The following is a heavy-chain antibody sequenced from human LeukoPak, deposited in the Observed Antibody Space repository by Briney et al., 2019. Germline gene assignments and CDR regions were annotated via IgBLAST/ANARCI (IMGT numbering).Heavy chain of an antibody. V-gene: IGHV4-59*01. CDR1: GDSISNYY. CDR2: IYYSGTT. Sequence: SETLSLTCTVSGDSISNYYWNWIRQPPGKGLEWIGYIYYSGTTNYNPSLKSRVTISVDTSKNQFSLKLSSVTAADTAVYYCARRGSFNWFDPWGQGTLVTVSS. D-gene: IGHD3-10*01. CDR3: ARRGSFNWFDP. J-gene: IGHJ5*02.